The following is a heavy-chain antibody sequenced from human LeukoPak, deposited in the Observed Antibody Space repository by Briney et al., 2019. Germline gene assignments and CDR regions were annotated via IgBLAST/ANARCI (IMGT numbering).Heavy chain of an antibody. Sequence: SETLSLTCTVSGGSVSSGSYYWSWIRQPPGKGLEWIGYIYYSGSTNYNPSLKSRVTISVDTSKNQFSLKLSSVTAADTAVYYCASFRHGMDVWGQGTTVTVSS. CDR1: GGSVSSGSYY. CDR3: ASFRHGMDV. J-gene: IGHJ6*02. V-gene: IGHV4-61*01. D-gene: IGHD3-10*01. CDR2: IYYSGST.